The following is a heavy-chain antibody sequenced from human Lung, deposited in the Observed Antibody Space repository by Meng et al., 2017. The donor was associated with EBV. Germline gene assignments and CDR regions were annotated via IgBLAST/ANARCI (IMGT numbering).Heavy chain of an antibody. D-gene: IGHD6-25*01. CDR3: TKKAGSVFDY. J-gene: IGHJ4*01. Sequence: DVHRVESGGDLVQPGGSLRLSCAASGFTFSSYAMSWVRQAPGKGLEWVSTISGSGGATYNADSVKGRFAISRDNSKNTLYLQMNSLRAEDTAVYYCTKKAGSVFDYWGQGTLVTVSS. CDR2: ISGSGGAT. CDR1: GFTFSSYA. V-gene: IGHV3-23*04.